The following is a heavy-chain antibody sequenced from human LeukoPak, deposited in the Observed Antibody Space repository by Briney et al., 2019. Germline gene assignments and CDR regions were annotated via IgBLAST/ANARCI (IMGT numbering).Heavy chain of an antibody. Sequence: GGSLRLSCAASGFTFSSYWMSWVRQAPGKGLEWVAVISYDGSNKYYADSVKGRFTISRDNSKNTLYLQMNSLRAEDTAVYYCAKEFDDYYGSGSHPFDYWGQGTLVTVSS. CDR2: ISYDGSNK. CDR3: AKEFDDYYGSGSHPFDY. CDR1: GFTFSSYW. V-gene: IGHV3-30*18. J-gene: IGHJ4*02. D-gene: IGHD3-10*01.